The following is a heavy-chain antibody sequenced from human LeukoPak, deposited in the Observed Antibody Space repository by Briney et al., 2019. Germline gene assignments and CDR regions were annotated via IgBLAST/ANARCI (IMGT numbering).Heavy chain of an antibody. CDR1: GYSISSGYY. V-gene: IGHV4-38-2*02. J-gene: IGHJ4*02. CDR3: ARDRRAVAGPAFDY. Sequence: PSETLSLTCTVSGYSISSGYYWGWIRQPPGQGLEWIGSMFRTGTTYYNPSLQSRVTISIDTSKNQFSLRMSSVTAADTAVYYCARDRRAVAGPAFDYWGQGTLVTVSS. D-gene: IGHD6-19*01. CDR2: MFRTGTT.